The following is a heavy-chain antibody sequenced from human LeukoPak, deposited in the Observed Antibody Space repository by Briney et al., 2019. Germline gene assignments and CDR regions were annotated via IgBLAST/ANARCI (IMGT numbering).Heavy chain of an antibody. CDR3: ARDRAFGGVIVRFDY. CDR2: ISYDGSNK. CDR1: GFTFSSYA. D-gene: IGHD3-16*02. J-gene: IGHJ4*02. V-gene: IGHV3-30-3*01. Sequence: GGSLRLSCAASGFTFSSYAMHWVRQAPGKGLEWVAVISYDGSNKYYADSVKGRFTISRDNSKNTLYLQMNSLRAEDTAVYYCARDRAFGGVIVRFDYWGQGTLGTVSS.